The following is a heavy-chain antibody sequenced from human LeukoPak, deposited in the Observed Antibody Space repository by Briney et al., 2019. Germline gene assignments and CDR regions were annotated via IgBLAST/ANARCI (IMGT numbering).Heavy chain of an antibody. CDR3: ARSGQWHNTRYYFDY. CDR2: INAGNGNT. CDR1: GYTFTSYA. J-gene: IGHJ4*02. Sequence: GASVKVSCKASGYTFTSYAMHWVRQAPGQRLEWMGWINAGNGNTKYSQKFQGRVTITRDTSASTAYMELSSLRSEDTAVYYCARSGQWHNTRYYFDYWGQGTLVTVSS. D-gene: IGHD6-19*01. V-gene: IGHV1-3*01.